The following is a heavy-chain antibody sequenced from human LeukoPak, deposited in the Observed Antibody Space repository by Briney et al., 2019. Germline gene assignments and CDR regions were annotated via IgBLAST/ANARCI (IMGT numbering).Heavy chain of an antibody. Sequence: GGSLRLSCAASGFTFSSYGMSWVRQAPGKGLEWVSGSTSGNTYYADSVKGRFTISRDNSKNTLYLQMNGLRAEDTAVYFCARGTITIDYWGQGTLVTVSS. CDR3: ARGTITIDY. CDR2: STSGNT. V-gene: IGHV3-23*01. CDR1: GFTFSSYG. D-gene: IGHD1-7*01. J-gene: IGHJ4*02.